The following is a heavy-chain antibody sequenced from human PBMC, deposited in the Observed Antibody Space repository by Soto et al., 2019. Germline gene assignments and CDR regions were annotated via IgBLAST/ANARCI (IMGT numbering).Heavy chain of an antibody. J-gene: IGHJ6*02. CDR1: GFTFSSYT. V-gene: IGHV3-23*01. CDR3: GKSLASCSSTSCPSYYYSMDA. CDR2: ISGSGGST. Sequence: PGWSLRLSCAASGFTFSSYTMSWVRQAPGKGLEWVSAISGSGGSTYYADSVKGRFTISRDNSKNTLYLQMNSLRAEDTAVYYCGKSLASCSSTSCPSYYYSMDAGGQGTTVTVSS. D-gene: IGHD2-2*01.